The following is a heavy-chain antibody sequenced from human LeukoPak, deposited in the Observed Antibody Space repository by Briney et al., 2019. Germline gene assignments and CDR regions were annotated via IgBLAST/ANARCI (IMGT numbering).Heavy chain of an antibody. D-gene: IGHD3-22*01. CDR1: GGSISSGGYY. Sequence: PSETLSLTCTVSGGSISSGGYYWSWIRQHPGKGLEWIGYIYYSGSTNYNPSLKSRVTISVDTSKNQFSLKLSSVTAADTAVYYCARLPGIVGDYWGQGTLVAVSS. V-gene: IGHV4-61*08. CDR2: IYYSGST. CDR3: ARLPGIVGDY. J-gene: IGHJ4*02.